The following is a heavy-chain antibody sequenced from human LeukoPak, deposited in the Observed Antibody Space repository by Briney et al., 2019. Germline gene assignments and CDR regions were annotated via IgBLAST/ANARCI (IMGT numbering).Heavy chain of an antibody. CDR1: GGSISRSQYY. CDR3: ARHIKRITYYYGSGSYSTDWFDP. CDR2: INHSGST. Sequence: SETLSLTCTVSGGSISRSQYYWAWIRQPPGKGLEWIGEINHSGSTNYNPSLKSRVTISVDTSKNQFSLKLSSVTAADTAVYYCARHIKRITYYYGSGSYSTDWFDPWGQGTLVTVSS. D-gene: IGHD3-10*01. J-gene: IGHJ5*02. V-gene: IGHV4-39*01.